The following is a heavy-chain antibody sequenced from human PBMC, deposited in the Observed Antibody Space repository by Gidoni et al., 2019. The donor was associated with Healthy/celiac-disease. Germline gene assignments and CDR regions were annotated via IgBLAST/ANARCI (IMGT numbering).Heavy chain of an antibody. CDR2: INHSGIT. CDR3: ARSKSSSWYAHLDY. V-gene: IGHV4-34*01. CDR1: GGSFSGYY. Sequence: QVQLQQWGAGLLKPSETLSLTCAVYGGSFSGYYWRWIRQPPGKGLEWIGEINHSGITNYNPSLKSRVTISVDTSKNQFSLKLSSVTAADTAVYYCARSKSSSWYAHLDYWGQGTLVTVSS. D-gene: IGHD6-13*01. J-gene: IGHJ4*02.